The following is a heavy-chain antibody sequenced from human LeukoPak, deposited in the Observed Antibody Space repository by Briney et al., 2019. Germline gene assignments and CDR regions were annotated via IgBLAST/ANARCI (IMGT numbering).Heavy chain of an antibody. V-gene: IGHV3-23*01. Sequence: PGGSLRLSCATSGFTFSNAWMSWVRQAPGKGLEWVSDISFSGGSTYYADSVKGRFTISRDKSKNTLYLEMNSLRAEDTAVYYCAKCSGGSCYIDYWGQGTLVTVSS. CDR1: GFTFSNAW. CDR2: ISFSGGST. J-gene: IGHJ4*02. CDR3: AKCSGGSCYIDY. D-gene: IGHD2-15*01.